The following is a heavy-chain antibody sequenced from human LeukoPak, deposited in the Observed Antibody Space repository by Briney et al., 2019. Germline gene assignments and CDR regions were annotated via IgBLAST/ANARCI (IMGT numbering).Heavy chain of an antibody. V-gene: IGHV3-23*01. Sequence: GSLRLSCAASEFTFSGYAMTWVRQAPGKGLEWVATISGPGSTTYYADSVKGRFTISRDNSQNTLYLQMNSLRAEDTAIYYCAKGLLTKTHGISWDPFDSWGQGTLVSVSS. J-gene: IGHJ4*02. D-gene: IGHD6-13*01. CDR1: EFTFSGYA. CDR2: ISGPGSTT. CDR3: AKGLLTKTHGISWDPFDS.